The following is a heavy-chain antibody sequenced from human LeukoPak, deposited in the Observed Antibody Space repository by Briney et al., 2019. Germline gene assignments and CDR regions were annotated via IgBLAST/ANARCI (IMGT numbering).Heavy chain of an antibody. J-gene: IGHJ6*03. Sequence: GGSLRLSCAASGFTFSSYEMNWVRQAPGKGLEWVSYISSSGSIIYYADSVKGRFTISRDNAENSLYLQMNSLRAADTAVYYCASIAAAPDYYYYYMDVWGKGTTVTVSS. CDR2: ISSSGSII. CDR1: GFTFSSYE. V-gene: IGHV3-48*03. CDR3: ASIAAAPDYYYYYMDV. D-gene: IGHD6-13*01.